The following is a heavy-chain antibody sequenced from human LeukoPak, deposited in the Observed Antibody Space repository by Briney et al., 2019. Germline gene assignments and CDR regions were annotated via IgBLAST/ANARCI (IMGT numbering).Heavy chain of an antibody. Sequence: AASVKVSCKASGYTFTGYYMHWVRQAPGHGLEWMGWINPNSGGTNYAQKFQGRVTMTRDTSISTAYMELSRLRSDDTAVYYCARDDSGSYYYYYYYMDVWGKGTTVTISS. CDR3: ARDDSGSYYYYYYYMDV. J-gene: IGHJ6*03. CDR1: GYTFTGYY. CDR2: INPNSGGT. D-gene: IGHD1-26*01. V-gene: IGHV1-2*02.